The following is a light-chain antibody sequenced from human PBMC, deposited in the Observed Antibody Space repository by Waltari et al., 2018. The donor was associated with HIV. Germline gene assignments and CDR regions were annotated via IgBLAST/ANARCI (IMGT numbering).Light chain of an antibody. V-gene: IGLV2-23*02. CDR3: CSCPRSGIRYV. Sequence: QSALTQPASVSGSPGQSITISCTGTSSNVGSDDLVSWYQQHPGEAPKLIICAVTKRPSGVSNRFSGSKSGNTASLTISGLQAEDDADYYCCSCPRSGIRYVFGTGTKVTVL. J-gene: IGLJ1*01. CDR1: SSNVGSDDL. CDR2: AVT.